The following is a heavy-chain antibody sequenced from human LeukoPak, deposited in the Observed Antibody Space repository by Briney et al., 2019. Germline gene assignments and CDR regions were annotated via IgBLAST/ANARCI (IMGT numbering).Heavy chain of an antibody. CDR1: GYTFTGYY. J-gene: IGHJ4*02. D-gene: IGHD2-15*01. Sequence: ASVKVSCKASGYTFTGYYMHWVRQAPGQGLEWMGWINPNSGGTNYAQKFQGRVTMTRDTSISTAYMELSRLRSDDTAVYYCARDIGYCSGGSCYSLEDGGQGTLVTVSS. V-gene: IGHV1-2*02. CDR3: ARDIGYCSGGSCYSLED. CDR2: INPNSGGT.